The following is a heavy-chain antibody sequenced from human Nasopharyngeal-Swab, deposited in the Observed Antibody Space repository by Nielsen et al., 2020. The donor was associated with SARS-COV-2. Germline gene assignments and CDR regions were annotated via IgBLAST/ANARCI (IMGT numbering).Heavy chain of an antibody. Sequence: WIRQPPGKGLEWIGEINHSGSTNYNPSLKSRVTISVDTSKNQFSLKLSSVTAADTAVYYCARDRGYSYGDPLSYFDYWGQGTLVTVSS. D-gene: IGHD5-18*01. CDR2: INHSGST. CDR3: ARDRGYSYGDPLSYFDY. J-gene: IGHJ4*02. V-gene: IGHV4-34*01.